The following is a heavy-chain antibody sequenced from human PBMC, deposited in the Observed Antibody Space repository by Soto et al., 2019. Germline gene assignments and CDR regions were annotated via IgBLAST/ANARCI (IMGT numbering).Heavy chain of an antibody. CDR2: IYYSGST. Sequence: SETLSLTCTVSGGSISSGGYYWSWIRQHPGKGLEWIGYIYYSGSTYYNPSLKSRVTISIDTSENQFSLNLRSVTAADTAVSFCARAYYDTLTGYYGGTGPFDYWGQGTLVTVSS. J-gene: IGHJ4*02. CDR1: GGSISSGGYY. CDR3: ARAYYDTLTGYYGGTGPFDY. D-gene: IGHD3-9*01. V-gene: IGHV4-31*03.